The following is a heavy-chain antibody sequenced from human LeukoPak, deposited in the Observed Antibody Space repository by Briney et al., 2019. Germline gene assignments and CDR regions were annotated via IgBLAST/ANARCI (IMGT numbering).Heavy chain of an antibody. J-gene: IGHJ4*02. CDR3: ARDLGWGYYYDSSGYFDY. V-gene: IGHV3-30*02. D-gene: IGHD3-22*01. Sequence: PGGSLRLSCAASGFTFSSYGMHWVRQAPGKGLEWVAFIRYDGSNKYYADSVKGRFTISRDNSKNTLYLQMNSLRAEDTAVYYCARDLGWGYYYDSSGYFDYWGQGTLVTVSS. CDR2: IRYDGSNK. CDR1: GFTFSSYG.